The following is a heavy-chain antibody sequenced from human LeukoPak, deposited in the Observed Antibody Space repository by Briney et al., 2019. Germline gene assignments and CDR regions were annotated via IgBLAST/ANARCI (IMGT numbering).Heavy chain of an antibody. CDR3: ARGPRVGAAGFVSYHYIDV. CDR2: ISGSGGST. Sequence: GGSLRLSCAASGFTFSSYAMSWVRQAPGKGLEWVSVISGSGGSTYYADSVKGRFTISRDNSKNTLYLQMNSLRAEDTALYYCARGPRVGAAGFVSYHYIDVWGKGTTVTVSS. D-gene: IGHD1-26*01. V-gene: IGHV3-23*01. J-gene: IGHJ6*03. CDR1: GFTFSSYA.